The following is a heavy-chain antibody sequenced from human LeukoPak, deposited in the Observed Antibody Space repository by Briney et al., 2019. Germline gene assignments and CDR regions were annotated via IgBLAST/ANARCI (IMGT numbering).Heavy chain of an antibody. Sequence: GGSLRLSCAASGFPFNTYWMTWVRQAPGRGLEWVANIKEDGSEKFYVDSVKGRFTISRDNAKNSLYLQMNSLKVEDTGVYYCARDLDGDGSADYWGRGTLVTVSS. CDR2: IKEDGSEK. CDR3: ARDLDGDGSADY. J-gene: IGHJ4*02. V-gene: IGHV3-7*01. CDR1: GFPFNTYW. D-gene: IGHD5-24*01.